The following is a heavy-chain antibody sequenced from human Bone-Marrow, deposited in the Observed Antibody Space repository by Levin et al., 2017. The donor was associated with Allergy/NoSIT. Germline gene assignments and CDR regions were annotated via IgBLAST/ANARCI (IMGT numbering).Heavy chain of an antibody. J-gene: IGHJ3*02. Sequence: GGSLRLSCAASGFTFSDYYMSWIRQAPGKGLEWVSYISSSSSYTNYADSVKGRFTISRDNAKNSLYLQMNSLRAEDTAVYYCARGPNIVVVVAATHDAFDIWGQGTMVTVSS. D-gene: IGHD2-15*01. CDR1: GFTFSDYY. CDR2: ISSSSSYT. CDR3: ARGPNIVVVVAATHDAFDI. V-gene: IGHV3-11*05.